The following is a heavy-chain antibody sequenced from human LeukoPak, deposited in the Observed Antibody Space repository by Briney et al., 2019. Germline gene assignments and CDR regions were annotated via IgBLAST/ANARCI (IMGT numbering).Heavy chain of an antibody. CDR1: GFTFSSYA. J-gene: IGHJ4*02. V-gene: IGHV3-23*01. D-gene: IGHD6-19*01. CDR3: AKRDSSGWYALDH. Sequence: GGSLRLSCAASGFTFSSYAMSWVRQAPGKGLEWVSSISAGGSGTYYADSVKGRFTISRDNSKNRLYLQMSSLRAEDTALYYCAKRDSSGWYALDHWGQGILVTVSS. CDR2: ISAGGSGT.